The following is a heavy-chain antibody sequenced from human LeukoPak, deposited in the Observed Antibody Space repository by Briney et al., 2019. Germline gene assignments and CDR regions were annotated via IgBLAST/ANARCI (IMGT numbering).Heavy chain of an antibody. CDR3: ARGSDKTTFDY. J-gene: IGHJ4*02. Sequence: GGSLRLSCAASGFTFSSYWMSWVRQAPGKGLEWVSYISSSSSTIYYADSVKGRFTISRDNAKNSLYLQMNSLRAEDTAVYYCARGSDKTTFDYWGQGTLVTVSS. D-gene: IGHD1-14*01. CDR2: ISSSSSTI. CDR1: GFTFSSYW. V-gene: IGHV3-48*01.